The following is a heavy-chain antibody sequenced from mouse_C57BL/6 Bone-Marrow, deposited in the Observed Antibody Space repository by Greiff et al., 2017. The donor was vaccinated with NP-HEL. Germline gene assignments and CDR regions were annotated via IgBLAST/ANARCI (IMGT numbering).Heavy chain of an antibody. V-gene: IGHV1-7*01. J-gene: IGHJ4*01. CDR2: INPSSGYT. Sequence: VQVVESGAELAKPGASVKLSCKASGYTFTSYWMHWVKQRPGQGLEWIGSINPSSGYTKYNQKFKDKATLTADKSSSTAYMQLSSLTYEDSAVYYCARYRASTGTRAMDYWGQGTSVTVSS. D-gene: IGHD4-1*02. CDR1: GYTFTSYW. CDR3: ARYRASTGTRAMDY.